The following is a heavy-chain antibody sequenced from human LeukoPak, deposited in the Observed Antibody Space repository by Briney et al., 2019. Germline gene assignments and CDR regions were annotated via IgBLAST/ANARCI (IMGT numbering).Heavy chain of an antibody. CDR2: IRSKAYDGTT. CDR1: GFTFTSYW. J-gene: IGHJ4*02. CDR3: TRDRNLFLDGGSGSGHYYFDY. V-gene: IGHV3-49*04. Sequence: GGSLRLSCAASGFTFTSYWMTWVRQAPGKGLEWVGFIRSKAYDGTTEYAASVKGRFTISRDDSKSIAYLQMNSLKTEDTAVYYCTRDRNLFLDGGSGSGHYYFDYWGQGTLVTVSS. D-gene: IGHD3-10*01.